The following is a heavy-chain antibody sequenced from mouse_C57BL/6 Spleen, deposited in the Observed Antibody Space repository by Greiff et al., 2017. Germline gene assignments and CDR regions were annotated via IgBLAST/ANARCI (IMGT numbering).Heavy chain of an antibody. J-gene: IGHJ1*03. CDR2: IDPSDSYT. CDR3: ARDELTTVVATDLYFDV. Sequence: QVQLQQPGAELVMPGASVKLSCKASGYTFTSYWMHWVKQRPGQGLEWIGEIDPSDSYTNYNQKYKGKSTLTVDKSSSTAYMQLSSLASEDSAVYYCARDELTTVVATDLYFDVWGTGTTVTVSS. CDR1: GYTFTSYW. V-gene: IGHV1-69*01. D-gene: IGHD1-1*01.